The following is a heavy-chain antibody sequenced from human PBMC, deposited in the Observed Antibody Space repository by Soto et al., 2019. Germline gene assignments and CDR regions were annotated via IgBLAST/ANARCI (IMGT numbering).Heavy chain of an antibody. J-gene: IGHJ5*02. CDR1: VVDFRVSY. CDR3: AGFKEGNILGLRWLDP. Sequence: RGSLLFAGVSSVVDFRVSYMNWVRQAPGKGLEWPSHTSATGRTIHYADSVKGRFVISRDNSKASLYLQMNDLRPDDTAVYYCAGFKEGNILGLRWLDPWGQGTRFTVSS. CDR2: TSATGRTI. D-gene: IGHD3-10*01. V-gene: IGHV3-11*01.